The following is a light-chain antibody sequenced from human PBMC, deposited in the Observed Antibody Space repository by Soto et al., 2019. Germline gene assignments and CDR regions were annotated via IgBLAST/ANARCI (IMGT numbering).Light chain of an antibody. CDR2: DAS. Sequence: LTQSPGSLSLSPGEIATLSYRASQSVSSSYLAWYQQKPGQAPRLLIYDASVRATGIPARFSGSGSGTDFTLTISSLEPEDFAVYYCHPYNNWPLTLGGGTKVDIK. J-gene: IGKJ4*01. CDR3: HPYNNWPLT. V-gene: IGKV3D-20*02. CDR1: QSVSSSY.